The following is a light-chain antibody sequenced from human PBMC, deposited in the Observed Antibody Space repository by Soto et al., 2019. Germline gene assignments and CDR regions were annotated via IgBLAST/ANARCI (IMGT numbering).Light chain of an antibody. V-gene: IGKV3-20*01. CDR2: GAS. J-gene: IGKJ5*01. CDR1: QSVSSNY. CDR3: QQYNNWPIT. Sequence: DIVLTQSPGTLSLSPGERATLSCRASQSVSSNYLAWYQQKPGQAPRLLIYGASNRATGIPDRFSGSGSGTDFTLTISSLQSEDFEIYYCQQYNNWPITFGQGTRLEIK.